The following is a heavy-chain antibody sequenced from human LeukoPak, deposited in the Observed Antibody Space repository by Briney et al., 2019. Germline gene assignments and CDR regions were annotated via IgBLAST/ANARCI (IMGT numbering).Heavy chain of an antibody. J-gene: IGHJ4*02. CDR3: ARRKVGTTVTTSLPFTFDY. Sequence: GGSLRLSCAASGFTFSSYAMSWVRQAPGKGLEWVSAISGSGGSTYYADSVKGRFTISRDNSKNTLYLQMNSLRAEDTAVYYCARRKVGTTVTTSLPFTFDYWGQGTLVTVSS. D-gene: IGHD4-17*01. CDR1: GFTFSSYA. CDR2: ISGSGGST. V-gene: IGHV3-23*01.